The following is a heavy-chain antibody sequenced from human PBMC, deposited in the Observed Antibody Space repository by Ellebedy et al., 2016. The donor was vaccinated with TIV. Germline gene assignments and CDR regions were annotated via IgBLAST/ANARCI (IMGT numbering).Heavy chain of an antibody. CDR3: ARGGYDFWSGYPPDY. Sequence: GESLKISCGSSGFRFSSYGMHWVRQATGKGLEWVSAIGTAGDTYYPGSVKCRFTISRENAKNSLYLQMNSLRAEDTAVYYCARGGYDFWSGYPPDYWGQGTLVTVSS. J-gene: IGHJ4*02. CDR1: GFRFSSYG. V-gene: IGHV3-13*01. CDR2: IGTAGDT. D-gene: IGHD3-3*01.